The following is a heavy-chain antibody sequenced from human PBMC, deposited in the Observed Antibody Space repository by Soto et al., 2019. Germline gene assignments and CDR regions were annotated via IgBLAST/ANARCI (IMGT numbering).Heavy chain of an antibody. V-gene: IGHV1-69*01. J-gene: IGHJ4*01. CDR3: ASRPAEDYGGSAPLALIDY. CDR2: IIPIFGTA. CDR1: GGTFSSYA. Sequence: QVQLVQSGAEVKKPGSSVKVSCKASGGTFSSYAISWVRQAPGQGLEWMGGIIPIFGTANYAQKFQGRVTITADESTSPAYMELSSLRSEDTAVYYCASRPAEDYGGSAPLALIDYWGQGTLVTVSS. D-gene: IGHD4-17*01.